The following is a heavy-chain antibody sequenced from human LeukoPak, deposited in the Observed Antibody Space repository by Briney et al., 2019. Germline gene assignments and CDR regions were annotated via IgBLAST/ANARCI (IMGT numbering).Heavy chain of an antibody. CDR1: GFTFSSYG. J-gene: IGHJ5*02. CDR2: IRYDGSNK. D-gene: IGHD6-13*01. Sequence: GGSLRLSCAASGFTFSSYGMHWVRQAPGKGLEWVAFIRYDGSNKYYADSVKGRFTISRDNSKNTLYLQMNGLRAEDTAVYYCARDLTLPGAAAPEQLSPWGQGTLVTVSS. V-gene: IGHV3-30*02. CDR3: ARDLTLPGAAAPEQLSP.